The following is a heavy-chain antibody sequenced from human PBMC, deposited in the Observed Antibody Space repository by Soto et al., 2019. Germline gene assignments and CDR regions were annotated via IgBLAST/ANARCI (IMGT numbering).Heavy chain of an antibody. J-gene: IGHJ4*02. CDR2: ISGNGAST. V-gene: IGHV3-23*01. CDR3: ARLGGYSGYDPFDY. D-gene: IGHD5-12*01. Sequence: EVQLLESGGGLVQPGGSHRLSCAAAGFAFSIYAMGWVRQAPGKGLEWVSVISGNGASTYYPESVEGRFTISRDISKNTLSLQLNGLRAEDTAVYYCARLGGYSGYDPFDYWGQGTLVTVSS. CDR1: GFAFSIYA.